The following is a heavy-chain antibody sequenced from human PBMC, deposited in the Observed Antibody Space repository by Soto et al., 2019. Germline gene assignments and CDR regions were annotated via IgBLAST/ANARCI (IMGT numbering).Heavy chain of an antibody. V-gene: IGHV3-74*01. CDR2: INSDGSTT. Sequence: EVQLVESGGGLVQPGGSLRLSCAVSGSTFSNDWMHWVRQAPGKGLVWVSHINSDGSTTSYADSVKGRFTVARDNAKNTVYLQMNSLRAEDTAVYYCARDRSYSLDVWSQGTTVTVSS. J-gene: IGHJ6*02. CDR1: GSTFSNDW. CDR3: ARDRSYSLDV.